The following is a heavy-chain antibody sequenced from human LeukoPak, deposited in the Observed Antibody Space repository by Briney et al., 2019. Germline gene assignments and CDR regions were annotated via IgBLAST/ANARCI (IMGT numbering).Heavy chain of an antibody. CDR1: GGSINNYY. J-gene: IGHJ4*02. D-gene: IGHD1-26*01. CDR3: ARSGSYSGPYVY. Sequence: SETLSLTCTVSGGSINNYYWSWIRHPAGKGLEWIGRIYTTGSTNYNPSLKSRITMSVDTSKNQFSLKLSSVTAADTAVYYCARSGSYSGPYVYWGQGTVVTVSS. V-gene: IGHV4-4*07. CDR2: IYTTGST.